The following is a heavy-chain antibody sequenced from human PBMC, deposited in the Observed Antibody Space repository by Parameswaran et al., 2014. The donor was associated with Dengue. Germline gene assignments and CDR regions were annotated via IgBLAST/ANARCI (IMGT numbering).Heavy chain of an antibody. CDR3: ARRVYYYYGMDV. Sequence: ASETLSLTCTVSGGSISSYYWSWIRQPPGKGLEWIGYIYYSGSTNYNPSLKSRVTISVDTSKNQFSLKLSSVTAADTAVYYCARRVYYYYGMDVWGQGTMVTVSS. CDR2: IYYSGST. J-gene: IGHJ6*02. CDR1: GGSISSYY. V-gene: IGHV4-59*08.